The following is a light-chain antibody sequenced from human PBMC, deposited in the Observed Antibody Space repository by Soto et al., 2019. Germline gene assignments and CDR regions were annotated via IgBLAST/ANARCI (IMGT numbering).Light chain of an antibody. CDR2: DAS. Sequence: EIVLTQSPATLSLSPGERATLSCRASQNVRSYLAWYQQKPGQAPRLLIHDASSRATGIPDRFSGNGSGTDFTLTISSLEPEDSAVYYCQQRTNWPTSTFGQGTRLEIK. CDR1: QNVRSY. J-gene: IGKJ5*01. CDR3: QQRTNWPTST. V-gene: IGKV3-11*01.